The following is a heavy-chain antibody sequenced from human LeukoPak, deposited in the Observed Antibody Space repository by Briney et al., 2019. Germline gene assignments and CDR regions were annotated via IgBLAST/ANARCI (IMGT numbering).Heavy chain of an antibody. J-gene: IGHJ3*02. CDR3: ARVSTMSPNHHEDDAFDI. CDR1: GYTFTGYA. CDR2: INPNSGGT. Sequence: GASVKVSCKASGYTFTGYAMNWVRQAPGQGLEWMGWINPNSGGTNSAQKFQGRVTMTRDTSISTAYMDLSRLRSDDTAVYYCARVSTMSPNHHEDDAFDIWGQGTMVTVSS. V-gene: IGHV1-2*02. D-gene: IGHD2/OR15-2a*01.